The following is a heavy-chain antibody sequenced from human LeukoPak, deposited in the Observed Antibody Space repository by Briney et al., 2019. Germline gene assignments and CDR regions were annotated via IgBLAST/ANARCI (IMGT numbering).Heavy chain of an antibody. J-gene: IGHJ4*02. CDR2: ISYDGSNK. CDR1: GFTFSSYG. D-gene: IGHD3-16*01. Sequence: GRSLRLSCAASGFTFSSYGMHWVRQAPGKGLEWVAVISYDGSNKYYADSVEGRFTISRDNAKNSLYLQMNSLRAEDTAVYYCARLGQGGFDYWGQGTLVTVSS. CDR3: ARLGQGGFDY. V-gene: IGHV3-30*03.